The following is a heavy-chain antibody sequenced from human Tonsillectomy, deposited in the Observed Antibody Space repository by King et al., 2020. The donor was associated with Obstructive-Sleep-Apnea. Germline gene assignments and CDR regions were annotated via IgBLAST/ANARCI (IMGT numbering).Heavy chain of an antibody. D-gene: IGHD5-18*01. CDR3: AREGHVNTAMAFFDY. CDR1: GYTFTGYY. Sequence: VQLVESGAAVNKPGASVKVSCKASGYTFTGYYMHWVRQAPGQGLEWIGCINPNSGCTNRAQKFQGWVTMTRDTSISTAYMELGRLRSDETAVYYCAREGHVNTAMAFFDYWGQGTLVTVSS. V-gene: IGHV1-2*04. CDR2: INPNSGCT. J-gene: IGHJ4*02.